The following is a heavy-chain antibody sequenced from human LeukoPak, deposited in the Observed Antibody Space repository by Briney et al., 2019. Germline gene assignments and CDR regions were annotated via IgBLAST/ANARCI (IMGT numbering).Heavy chain of an antibody. D-gene: IGHD2-21*01. Sequence: SKTLSLTCTVSGGSIRSYYWSWIRQPPGKGLEWIGYIYYSGSTNYNPSLKSRVTISVDTSKNQFSLKLSSVTAADAAVYYCARDLAGTFDYWGQGTLVTVSS. J-gene: IGHJ4*02. CDR2: IYYSGST. CDR1: GGSIRSYY. V-gene: IGHV4-59*01. CDR3: ARDLAGTFDY.